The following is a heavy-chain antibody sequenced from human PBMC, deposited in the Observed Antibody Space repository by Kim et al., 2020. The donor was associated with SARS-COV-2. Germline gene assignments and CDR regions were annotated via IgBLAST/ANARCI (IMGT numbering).Heavy chain of an antibody. Sequence: VKGRFTISRDNAKNSLYLQMNSLRAEDTALYYCAKAPYSSSWYSMNWFDPWGQGTLVTVSS. V-gene: IGHV3-9*01. CDR3: AKAPYSSSWYSMNWFDP. J-gene: IGHJ5*02. D-gene: IGHD6-13*01.